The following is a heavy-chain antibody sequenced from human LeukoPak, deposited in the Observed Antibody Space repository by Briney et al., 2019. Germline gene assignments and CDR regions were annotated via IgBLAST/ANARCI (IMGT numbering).Heavy chain of an antibody. CDR1: GGSISSYY. CDR3: ARRYNDFWSGYYGGFIWFDP. V-gene: IGHV4-59*12. Sequence: SETLSLTCTVSGGSISSYYWSWIRQPPGKGLEWIGYIYYSGSTNYNPSLKSRVTISVDTSKNQFSLKLSSVTAADTAVYHCARRYNDFWSGYYGGFIWFDPWGQGTLVTVSS. D-gene: IGHD3-3*01. CDR2: IYYSGST. J-gene: IGHJ5*02.